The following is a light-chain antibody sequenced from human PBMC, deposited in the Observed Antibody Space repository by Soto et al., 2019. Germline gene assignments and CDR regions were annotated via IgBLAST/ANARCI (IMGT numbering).Light chain of an antibody. V-gene: IGKV3-15*01. CDR2: GAS. J-gene: IGKJ4*01. Sequence: EIVLTQSPGTLSLSPGERATPSCMASQSVSSSYLAWYQQKPGQAPRLLIHGASTRATGVPARFSGSGSGTEFTLTISNLQSGDFAVYYCQQYNDWPLTFGGGTKVDIK. CDR3: QQYNDWPLT. CDR1: QSVSSS.